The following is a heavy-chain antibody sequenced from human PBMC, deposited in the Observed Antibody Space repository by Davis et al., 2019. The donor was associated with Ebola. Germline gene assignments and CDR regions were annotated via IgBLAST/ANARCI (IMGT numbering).Heavy chain of an antibody. D-gene: IGHD1-26*01. V-gene: IGHV4-59*01. Sequence: SETLSLTCTVSGGSITTYYWSWIRQTPGKGLEWIGYIYYSGSTNYNPSLKSRLTISVDTSKNQFSLKLSSVTAADTAVYYCARGGYSGSYLNFDYWGQGTLVTVSS. CDR2: IYYSGST. CDR3: ARGGYSGSYLNFDY. CDR1: GGSITTYY. J-gene: IGHJ4*02.